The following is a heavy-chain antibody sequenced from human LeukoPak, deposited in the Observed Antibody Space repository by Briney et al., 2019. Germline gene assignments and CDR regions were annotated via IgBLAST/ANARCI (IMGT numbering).Heavy chain of an antibody. Sequence: GGSLRLSCAASGFTFSSYSMNWVRQAPGKGLEWVSSISSSSSYIYYADSVKGRFTISRDNAKNSLYLQMNSLRAEDTAVYYCARETQTTVTIDYWGQGTLVTVSS. D-gene: IGHD4-17*01. J-gene: IGHJ4*02. CDR3: ARETQTTVTIDY. V-gene: IGHV3-21*01. CDR2: ISSSSSYI. CDR1: GFTFSSYS.